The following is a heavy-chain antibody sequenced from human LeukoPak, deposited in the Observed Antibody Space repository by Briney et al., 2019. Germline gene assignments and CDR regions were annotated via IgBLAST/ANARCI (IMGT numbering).Heavy chain of an antibody. J-gene: IGHJ3*01. CDR1: GGSISSGRDH. Sequence: SETLSLTCTVSGGSISSGRDHWNWIRQPAGKGLEWIGRIYTTGSTDYNPSLKSRLTISLDTSKNQFSLRLSSVTAADTAVYYCARVFSDWNAFDFWGQGTMVTVSP. CDR3: ARVFSDWNAFDF. CDR2: IYTTGST. D-gene: IGHD2-21*01. V-gene: IGHV4-61*02.